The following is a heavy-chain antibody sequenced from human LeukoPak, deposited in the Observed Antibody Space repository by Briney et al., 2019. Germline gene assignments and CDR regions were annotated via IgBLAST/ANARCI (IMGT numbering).Heavy chain of an antibody. CDR2: INPNSGGT. CDR1: GYTFTGYY. J-gene: IGHJ4*02. CDR3: ARGIYSSGWHYFDS. Sequence: ASVKVSCKASGYTFTGYYMHWVRQAPGQGLEWMGWINPNSGGTNYAQKFQGRVTMTRDVSTGTVYMELSSLRSEDTAVYYCARGIYSSGWHYFDSWGQGTLVTVSA. D-gene: IGHD6-19*01. V-gene: IGHV1-2*02.